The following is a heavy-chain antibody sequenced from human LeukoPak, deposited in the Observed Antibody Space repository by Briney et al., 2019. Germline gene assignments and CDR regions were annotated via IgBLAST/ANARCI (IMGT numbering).Heavy chain of an antibody. J-gene: IGHJ2*01. Sequence: PSETLSLTCTVSGGSISSYYWSWIRQPPGKGLEWIGYIYYSGSTNYNPSLKSRVTISVDTSKNQFSLKLSSVTAADTAVYYCARDKAAAGHPYWYFDLWGRGTLVTVSS. D-gene: IGHD6-13*01. CDR1: GGSISSYY. CDR3: ARDKAAAGHPYWYFDL. V-gene: IGHV4-59*01. CDR2: IYYSGST.